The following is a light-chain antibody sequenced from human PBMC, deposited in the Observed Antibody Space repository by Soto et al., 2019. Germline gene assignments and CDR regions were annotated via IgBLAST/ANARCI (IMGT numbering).Light chain of an antibody. Sequence: DIQLTKSPSFLSASVGDRVTITCRASKGISSYLAWYQQKPGKAPKLLIFAASTLQNGVPSRFSGSGSGTEFTLTISSLQPEDFATYYCLHLNSYSPDTFGPGTKVDIK. V-gene: IGKV1-9*01. J-gene: IGKJ3*01. CDR2: AAS. CDR1: KGISSY. CDR3: LHLNSYSPDT.